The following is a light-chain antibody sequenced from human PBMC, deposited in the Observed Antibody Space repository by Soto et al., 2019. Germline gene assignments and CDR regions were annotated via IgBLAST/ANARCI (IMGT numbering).Light chain of an antibody. CDR2: GAS. J-gene: IGKJ1*01. CDR1: QSVSNN. V-gene: IGKV3-15*01. Sequence: EIGLTKSPGTVSVSTGERGTLSCSASQSVSNNLAWYQQKPGQAPRLLIYGASTRATGIPARFSGSASGTEFTLTISSLQSEDFAVYYCQQYNNWITWTFGHGTKVDIK. CDR3: QQYNNWITWT.